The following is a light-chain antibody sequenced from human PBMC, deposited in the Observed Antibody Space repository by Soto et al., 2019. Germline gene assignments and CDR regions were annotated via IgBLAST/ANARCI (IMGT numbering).Light chain of an antibody. J-gene: IGKJ4*01. V-gene: IGKV3-15*01. CDR1: QSVSSN. CDR3: QQYHNWLT. Sequence: EIVMTQSPATLSVSPGERDTLSCRASQSVSSNLAWYQQKPGQSPRLLIYGASTRATGIPARFSGSGSGTEFTLTISSLQSEDFAVYYCQQYHNWLTFGGGTKGISN. CDR2: GAS.